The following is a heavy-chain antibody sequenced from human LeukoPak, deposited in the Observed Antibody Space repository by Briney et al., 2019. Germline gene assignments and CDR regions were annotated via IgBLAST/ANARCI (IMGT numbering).Heavy chain of an antibody. CDR2: IIPILGIA. J-gene: IGHJ3*02. CDR1: GGTFSSYA. CDR3: ARSPARGVAAAGIYRAFDI. D-gene: IGHD6-13*01. Sequence: SVKVSCKASGGTFSSYAISWVRQAPGQGLEWMGRIIPILGIANYAQKFQGRVTITADKSTSTAYMELRSLRSEDTAVYYCARSPARGVAAAGIYRAFDIWGQGTMVTVSS. V-gene: IGHV1-69*04.